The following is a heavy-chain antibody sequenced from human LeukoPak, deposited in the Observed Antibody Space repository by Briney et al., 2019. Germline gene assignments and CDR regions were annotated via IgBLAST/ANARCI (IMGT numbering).Heavy chain of an antibody. D-gene: IGHD5-12*01. CDR1: GFIFSSYG. CDR2: ISYDGSNQ. V-gene: IGHV3-30*12. CDR3: ARVASGYFDY. J-gene: IGHJ4*02. Sequence: GGSLRLSCAASGFIFSSYGMHWVRQAPRKGLEWVAIISYDGSNQYYADSVKGRFTISRDNSKNTLYLQMNSLRAEDMAVYYCARVASGYFDYWGQGTLVTISS.